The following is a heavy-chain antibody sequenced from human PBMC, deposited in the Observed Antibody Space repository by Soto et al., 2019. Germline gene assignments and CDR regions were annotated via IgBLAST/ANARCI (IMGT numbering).Heavy chain of an antibody. CDR3: AKSGSSGWYGWFDP. V-gene: IGHV2-5*01. D-gene: IGHD6-19*01. CDR1: GFSLRTSGVG. CDR2: IYWNDDK. Sequence: SGPTLVNPTQTLTLTCIFSGFSLRTSGVGVGWIRQPPGKALEWLGFIYWNDDKRYSPSLKSRLTITKDTSKNQVVLTMNNMDPVDTATYYCAKSGSSGWYGWFDPWGQGTLVTVSS. J-gene: IGHJ5*02.